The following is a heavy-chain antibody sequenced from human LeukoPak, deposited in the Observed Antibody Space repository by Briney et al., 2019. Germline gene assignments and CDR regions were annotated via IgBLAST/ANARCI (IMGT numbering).Heavy chain of an antibody. Sequence: GGSLRLSCAASGFTVSSNEMSWVRQAPGKGLEWVSFIYSGSTHYSDSVKGRFTISRDNSKNTLYRQMNSLRAEDTAVYYCARRAGAYSHPYDYWGQGTLVTVSS. D-gene: IGHD4/OR15-4a*01. V-gene: IGHV3-53*01. CDR2: IYSGST. J-gene: IGHJ4*02. CDR3: ARRAGAYSHPYDY. CDR1: GFTVSSNE.